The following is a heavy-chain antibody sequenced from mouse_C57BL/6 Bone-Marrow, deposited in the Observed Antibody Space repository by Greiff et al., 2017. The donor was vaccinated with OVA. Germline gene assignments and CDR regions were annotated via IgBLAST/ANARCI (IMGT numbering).Heavy chain of an antibody. Sequence: EVKLVEPGGGLVKPGGSLKLSCAASGFTFSDYGMHWVRQAPEKGLEWVAYISSGSSTIYYADTVKGRFTISRDNAKNTLFLQMTSLRSEDTAMYYCARRELLTWIDYWGQGTLVTVTA. J-gene: IGHJ3*01. CDR1: GFTFSDYG. CDR3: ARRELLTWIDY. V-gene: IGHV5-17*01. D-gene: IGHD1-1*01. CDR2: ISSGSSTI.